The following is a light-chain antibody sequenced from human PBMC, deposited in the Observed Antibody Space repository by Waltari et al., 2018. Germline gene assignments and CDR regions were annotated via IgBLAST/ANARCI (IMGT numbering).Light chain of an antibody. CDR3: SSYTSSSTVV. Sequence: QSALTQPASVSGSPGQSITISCTGTSSDVGGYNYVPWYQQHPGKAPKLMIYDVSNRPAGVSKRFSGSKSGNTASLTISGLQAEDEADYYCSSYTSSSTVVFGGGTKLTVL. CDR1: SSDVGGYNY. V-gene: IGLV2-14*03. CDR2: DVS. J-gene: IGLJ2*01.